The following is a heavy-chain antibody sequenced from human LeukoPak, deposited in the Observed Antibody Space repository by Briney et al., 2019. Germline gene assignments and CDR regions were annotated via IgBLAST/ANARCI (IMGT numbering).Heavy chain of an antibody. Sequence: HPGGSLKFSCAALEFTFSTYWIRWVRQAPGKGRKWVASIKEDGSDKYYVDSVKGRFSISRDNAKNSLYLQMNSLRTEDTAVYYCAKGGHYNFDYWGQGTLVTVSS. J-gene: IGHJ4*02. CDR1: EFTFSTYW. CDR3: AKGGHYNFDY. V-gene: IGHV3-7*01. CDR2: IKEDGSDK. D-gene: IGHD4-11*01.